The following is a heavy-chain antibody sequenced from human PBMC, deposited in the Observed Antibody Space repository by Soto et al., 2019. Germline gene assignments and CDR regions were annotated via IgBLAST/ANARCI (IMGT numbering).Heavy chain of an antibody. D-gene: IGHD6-19*01. V-gene: IGHV4-4*02. Sequence: QVQLQESGPGLVKPSGTMSLTCAVSGAPLSSGRWWSWVRQAPGKGLEWIGEVYHTGSTNSSPSLKSRLTISVEKSKNQFSLKFTSVTAADTAVYYCGRNHQTGWYVIEDWGQGTLVTVSS. CDR2: VYHTGST. CDR1: GAPLSSGRW. J-gene: IGHJ4*02. CDR3: GRNHQTGWYVIED.